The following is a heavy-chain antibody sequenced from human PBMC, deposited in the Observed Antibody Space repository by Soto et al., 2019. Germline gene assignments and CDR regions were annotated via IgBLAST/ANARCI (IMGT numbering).Heavy chain of an antibody. CDR2: IYYSGST. D-gene: IGHD3-16*02. J-gene: IGHJ4*02. CDR1: GGSISSSSYY. Sequence: ETLSLTCTVSGGSISSSSYYWGWIRQPPGKGLEWIGSIYYSGSTYYNPSLKSRVTISVDTSKNQFSLKLSSVTAADTAVYYCARLSGASNPYDYIWGSYLPGPDYWGQGTLVTVSS. CDR3: ARLSGASNPYDYIWGSYLPGPDY. V-gene: IGHV4-39*01.